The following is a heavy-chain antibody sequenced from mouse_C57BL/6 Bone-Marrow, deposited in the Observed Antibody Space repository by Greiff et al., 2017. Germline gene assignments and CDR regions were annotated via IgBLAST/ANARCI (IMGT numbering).Heavy chain of an antibody. CDR2: IYPGSGST. CDR3: ARPYYSNYRYFDV. V-gene: IGHV1-55*01. J-gene: IGHJ1*03. Sequence: QVQLQQPGAELVKPGASVKLSCKASGYTFTSYWITWVKQRPGQGLEWIGDIYPGSGSTNYNEKFKSKATLTVDTSSSTAYMQLSSLTSEDAAVYYCARPYYSNYRYFDVWGTGTTVTVSS. D-gene: IGHD2-5*01. CDR1: GYTFTSYW.